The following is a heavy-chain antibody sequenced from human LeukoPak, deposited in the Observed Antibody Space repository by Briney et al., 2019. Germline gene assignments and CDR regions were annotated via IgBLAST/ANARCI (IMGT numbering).Heavy chain of an antibody. CDR2: ISSSGSTI. CDR3: ARDGVRHGYSDLDY. J-gene: IGHJ4*02. V-gene: IGHV3-11*01. CDR1: GFTFSDYY. D-gene: IGHD5-24*01. Sequence: PGGSLRLSCAASGFTFSDYYMSWIRQAPGKGLEWVSHISSSGSTIYYADSVKGRFTISRDNAMNSLYLQMNSLRAEDTAVYYCARDGVRHGYSDLDYWGQGTLVTVSS.